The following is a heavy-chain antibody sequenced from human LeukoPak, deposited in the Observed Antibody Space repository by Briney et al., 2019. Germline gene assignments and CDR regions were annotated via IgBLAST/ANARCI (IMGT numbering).Heavy chain of an antibody. CDR1: GGAISSYY. J-gene: IGHJ4*02. CDR2: IYYSGST. Sequence: SETLSLTCTVSGGAISSYYWSWIRQPPGKGLEWIGYIYYSGSTNYNPSLKSRVTISVDTSKNQFSLKLSSVTAADTAVYYCATYSGSCEMGLYYFDYWGQGTLVTVSS. CDR3: ATYSGSCEMGLYYFDY. V-gene: IGHV4-59*01. D-gene: IGHD1-26*01.